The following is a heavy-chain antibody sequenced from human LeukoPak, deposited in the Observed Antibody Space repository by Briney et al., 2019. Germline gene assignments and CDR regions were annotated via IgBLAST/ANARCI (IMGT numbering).Heavy chain of an antibody. J-gene: IGHJ3*02. D-gene: IGHD3-22*01. CDR2: IYYSGST. CDR1: GGSITSYY. Sequence: SETLSLTCTVSGGSITSYYWSWIRQPPGKALEWIGDIYYSGSTNYNPSLESRVTVSVDTSKNQFSLKLSSVTAADTAFYYCARLGRADSGYYVAYDIWGQGTMVTVSS. V-gene: IGHV4-59*08. CDR3: ARLGRADSGYYVAYDI.